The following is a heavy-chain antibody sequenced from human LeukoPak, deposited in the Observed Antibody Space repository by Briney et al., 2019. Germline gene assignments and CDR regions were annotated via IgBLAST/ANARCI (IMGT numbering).Heavy chain of an antibody. J-gene: IGHJ4*02. CDR1: GFTFSSYA. CDR3: AKDSRRGKSSGPGYYYDSSGYYYNDY. V-gene: IGHV3-23*01. D-gene: IGHD3-22*01. Sequence: GGSLRLSCAASGFTFSSYAMSWVRQAPGKGLEWVSAISGSGGSTYYADSVKGRFTISRDNSKNTLYLQMNSLRAEDTAVYYCAKDSRRGKSSGPGYYYDSSGYYYNDYWGQGTLVTVSS. CDR2: ISGSGGST.